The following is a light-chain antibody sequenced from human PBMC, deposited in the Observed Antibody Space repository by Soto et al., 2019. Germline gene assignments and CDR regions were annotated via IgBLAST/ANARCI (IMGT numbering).Light chain of an antibody. J-gene: IGLJ2*01. CDR2: DVS. V-gene: IGLV2-14*01. Sequence: QSALTQPASVSGSPGQSITISCTGTSSDVGDYNYVSWYQQHPGKAPKLMIYDVSNRPSGVSNRFSGSKSGNTASLIISGLQAEDEADYYCSSYTSSSTLVVFGGGTQLTVL. CDR3: SSYTSSSTLVV. CDR1: SSDVGDYNY.